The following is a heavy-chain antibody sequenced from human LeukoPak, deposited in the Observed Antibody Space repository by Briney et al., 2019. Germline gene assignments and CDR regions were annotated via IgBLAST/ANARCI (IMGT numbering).Heavy chain of an antibody. V-gene: IGHV3-30*02. CDR2: IRYDGSNK. J-gene: IGHJ4*02. D-gene: IGHD5-18*01. CDR1: GFTFSSYG. CDR3: VQLWPSY. Sequence: GGSLRLSCAASGFTFSSYGMHWVRQAPGKGLEWVAFIRYDGSNKYYADSVKGRFTISRDNAKNSLYLQMNSLRAEDTAVYYCVQLWPSYWGQGTLVTVSS.